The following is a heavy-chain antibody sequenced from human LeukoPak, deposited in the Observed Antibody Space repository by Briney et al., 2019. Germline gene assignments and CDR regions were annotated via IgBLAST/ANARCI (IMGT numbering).Heavy chain of an antibody. Sequence: ASVKVSCKASGGTFSSYAISWVRQAPGQGLEWMGRIIPILGIANYAQKFEGRVTITADKSTSTAYMELSRLRSDDTAVYYCASMSRVRGVPRIGGQETMDTVSS. V-gene: IGHV1-69*04. CDR1: GGTFSSYA. J-gene: IGHJ3*02. CDR3: ASMSRVRGVPRI. CDR2: IIPILGIA. D-gene: IGHD3-10*01.